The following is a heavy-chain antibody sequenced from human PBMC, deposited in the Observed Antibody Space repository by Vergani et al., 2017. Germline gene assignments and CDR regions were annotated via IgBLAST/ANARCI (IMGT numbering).Heavy chain of an antibody. Sequence: QVQLQESGPGLVKPSETLSLTCTVSGGSISSYYWSWIRQPAGKGLEWIGRIYTSGSTNYNPSLKSRVTMSVDTSKNQFSLKLSSVTAADTAVYYWARDHDSSGWYRHYFDYWGQGTLVTVSS. V-gene: IGHV4-4*07. D-gene: IGHD6-19*01. CDR2: IYTSGST. J-gene: IGHJ4*02. CDR3: ARDHDSSGWYRHYFDY. CDR1: GGSISSYY.